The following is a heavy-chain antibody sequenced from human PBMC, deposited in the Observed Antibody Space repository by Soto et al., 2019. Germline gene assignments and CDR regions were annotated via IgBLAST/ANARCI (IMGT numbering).Heavy chain of an antibody. Sequence: EVQLVESGGGLVKPGGSLRLSCAASGFTFSGYSMNWVRQAPGKGLEWVSSISSSSYYMYYADSVKGRFTISRDNAKNSLYLQMNSLRAEDTAVYYCARGGEVLTATPVDYWGQGTLVTVSS. V-gene: IGHV3-21*01. CDR1: GFTFSGYS. D-gene: IGHD2-21*02. CDR3: ARGGEVLTATPVDY. J-gene: IGHJ4*02. CDR2: ISSSSYYM.